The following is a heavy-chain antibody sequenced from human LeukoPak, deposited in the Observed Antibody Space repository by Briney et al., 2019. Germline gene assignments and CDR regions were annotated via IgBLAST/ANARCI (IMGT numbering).Heavy chain of an antibody. J-gene: IGHJ4*02. V-gene: IGHV1-69*13. CDR3: AMTERRGYSYGHYGYFDY. CDR1: GGTFSSYA. Sequence: ASVKVSCKASGGTFSSYAISWVRQAPGQGLEWMGGIIPIFGTANYAQKFQGRVTITADESTSTAYMELSNLRSEDTAVYYCAMTERRGYSYGHYGYFDYWGQGTLVTVSS. CDR2: IIPIFGTA. D-gene: IGHD5-18*01.